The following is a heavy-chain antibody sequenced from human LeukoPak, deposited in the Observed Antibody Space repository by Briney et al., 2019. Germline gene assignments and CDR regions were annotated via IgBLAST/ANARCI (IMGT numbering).Heavy chain of an antibody. CDR2: ISDSGNT. J-gene: IGHJ4*02. CDR3: AKAPVTTCRGAYCYPFDY. CDR1: GFTLSSYA. D-gene: IGHD2-21*01. V-gene: IGHV3-23*01. Sequence: GGSLRLSCAASGFTLSSYAMSWVRQAPGKGLEWVSAISDSGNTYHADSVKGRFTISRDSPKNTLFLQMNWLRPEDAAVYYRAKAPVTTCRGAYCYPFDYWGQGTLVTVSS.